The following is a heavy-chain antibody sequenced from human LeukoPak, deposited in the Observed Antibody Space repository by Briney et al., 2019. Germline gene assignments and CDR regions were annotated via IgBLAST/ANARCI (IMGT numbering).Heavy chain of an antibody. Sequence: SETLSLTCTVSGGSISSSSYYWGWIRQPPGKGLGWIGSIYYSGSTYYNPSLKSRVTISVDTSKNQFSLKLSSVTAADTAVYYCARDRGVVPAAIVYWGQGTLVTVSS. J-gene: IGHJ4*02. CDR3: ARDRGVVPAAIVY. D-gene: IGHD2-2*01. CDR2: IYYSGST. V-gene: IGHV4-39*07. CDR1: GGSISSSSYY.